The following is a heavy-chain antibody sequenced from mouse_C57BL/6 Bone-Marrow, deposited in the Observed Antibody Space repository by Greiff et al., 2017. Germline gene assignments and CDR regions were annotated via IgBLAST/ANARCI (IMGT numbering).Heavy chain of an antibody. Sequence: QVQLKQSGAELARPGASVKMSCKASGYTFTSYTMHWVKQRPGQGLEWIGYINPSSGYTKYNQKFKDKATLTADKSSSTAYMQLSSLTSEDSAVYYCATRQLRLRDYWGQGTTLTVSS. J-gene: IGHJ2*01. D-gene: IGHD3-2*02. CDR2: INPSSGYT. V-gene: IGHV1-4*01. CDR3: ATRQLRLRDY. CDR1: GYTFTSYT.